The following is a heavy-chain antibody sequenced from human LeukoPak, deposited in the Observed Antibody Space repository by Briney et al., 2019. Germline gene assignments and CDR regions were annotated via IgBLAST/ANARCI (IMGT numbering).Heavy chain of an antibody. CDR1: GFTFSSYG. D-gene: IGHD5-24*01. J-gene: IGHJ4*02. Sequence: PGRSLRLSCAASGFTFSSYGMHWVRQAPGKGLEWVAVISYDGSNKYYADSVKGRFTISRDNSKNTLYLQMNSLRAEDTAVYYCAKDGTRSPDGYNYSDYWGQGTLVTVSS. CDR3: AKDGTRSPDGYNYSDY. CDR2: ISYDGSNK. V-gene: IGHV3-30*18.